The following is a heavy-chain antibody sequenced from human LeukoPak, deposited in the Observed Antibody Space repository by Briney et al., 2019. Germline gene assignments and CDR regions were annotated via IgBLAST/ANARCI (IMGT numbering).Heavy chain of an antibody. Sequence: PGGSLRLSCAASGFTFSDYYMSWIRQAPGKGLEWVSSISSSSSYIYYADSVKGRFTISRDNAKNSLYLQMNSLRAEDTAVYYCATGITMVRGVIPQHDAFDIWGQGTMVTVSS. CDR3: ATGITMVRGVIPQHDAFDI. J-gene: IGHJ3*02. V-gene: IGHV3-11*06. CDR2: ISSSSSYI. D-gene: IGHD3-10*01. CDR1: GFTFSDYY.